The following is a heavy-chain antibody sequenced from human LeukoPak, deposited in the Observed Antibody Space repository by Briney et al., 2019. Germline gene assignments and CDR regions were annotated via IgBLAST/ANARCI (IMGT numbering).Heavy chain of an antibody. D-gene: IGHD3-10*01. J-gene: IGHJ4*02. CDR1: GFTFSSYA. V-gene: IGHV3-23*01. CDR3: AKWGSYYESNGYPDY. CDR2: ISATGGST. Sequence: GGSLRLSCAASGFTFSSYAMTWVRQTPGKGLESVSSISATGGSTYYAASVKGRFAISRDNSKNTVYLQMNSVRAEDTAVYYCAKWGSYYESNGYPDYWGQGALVTVSS.